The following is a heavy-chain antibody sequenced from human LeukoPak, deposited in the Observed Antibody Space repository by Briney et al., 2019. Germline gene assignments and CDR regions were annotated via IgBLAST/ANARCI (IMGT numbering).Heavy chain of an antibody. D-gene: IGHD3-10*01. CDR3: ARVADMVRGVIHYYFDY. Sequence: PGGSLRLSCAASGFTFSSYSTNWVRQAPGKGLEWVSSTSSSSSYIYYADSVKGRFTISRDNAKNSLYLQMNSLRAEDTAVYYCARVADMVRGVIHYYFDYWGQGTLVTVSS. J-gene: IGHJ4*02. CDR2: TSSSSSYI. V-gene: IGHV3-21*01. CDR1: GFTFSSYS.